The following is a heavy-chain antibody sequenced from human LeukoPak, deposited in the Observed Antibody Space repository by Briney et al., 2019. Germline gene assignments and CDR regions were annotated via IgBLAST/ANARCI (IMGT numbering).Heavy chain of an antibody. D-gene: IGHD2-2*01. CDR3: ARLAVVVPAGRDYFYMDV. CDR2: IHYSGST. CDR1: GGSISSYY. V-gene: IGHV4-59*01. Sequence: SETLSLTCTVSGGSISSYYWSWIRQPPGKGLEWIGYIHYSGSTNYNPSLKSRVTISVDTSKNQFSLKLGSVTAADTAVYYCARLAVVVPAGRDYFYMDVWGKGTTVTVSS. J-gene: IGHJ6*03.